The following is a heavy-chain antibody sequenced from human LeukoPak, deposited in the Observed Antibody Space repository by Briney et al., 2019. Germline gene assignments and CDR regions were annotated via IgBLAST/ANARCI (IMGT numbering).Heavy chain of an antibody. Sequence: GASLKISCKGSGSRFTSYWIGWVRQLPGKGLEWMGIIYPGDSDTRYSPSFQGQVTISADKSISTAYLQWSSLKASDTAMYYCARRGYCSGGSCYLLDYWGQGTLVTVS. CDR2: IYPGDSDT. J-gene: IGHJ4*02. D-gene: IGHD2-15*01. V-gene: IGHV5-51*01. CDR3: ARRGYCSGGSCYLLDY. CDR1: GSRFTSYW.